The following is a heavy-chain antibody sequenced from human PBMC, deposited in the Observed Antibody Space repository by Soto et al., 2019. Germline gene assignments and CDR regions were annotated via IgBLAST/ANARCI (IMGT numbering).Heavy chain of an antibody. CDR1: GYTFISYY. CDR3: ARDFRWFDP. Sequence: GASVKVSCKASGYTFISYYMHWVRQAPGQGLEWMGLINPSAGTTSYAQKFQGRVTMTRDTSTSTVYMELSSLISEDTAVYYCARDFRWFDPWGQGTLVTVSS. J-gene: IGHJ5*02. V-gene: IGHV1-46*01. CDR2: INPSAGTT.